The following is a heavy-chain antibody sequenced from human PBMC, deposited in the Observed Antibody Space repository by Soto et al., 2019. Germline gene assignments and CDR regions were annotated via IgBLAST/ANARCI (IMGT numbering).Heavy chain of an antibody. Sequence: GSLRLSCAASGFTFSSYAMSWVRQAPGKGLEWVSAISGSGGSTYYADSVKGRFTISRDNSKNTLYLQMNSLRAEDTAVYYCAKRPDITIFGVGPYYYYGMDVWGQGTTVTVSS. J-gene: IGHJ6*02. CDR3: AKRPDITIFGVGPYYYYGMDV. CDR2: ISGSGGST. CDR1: GFTFSSYA. D-gene: IGHD3-3*01. V-gene: IGHV3-23*01.